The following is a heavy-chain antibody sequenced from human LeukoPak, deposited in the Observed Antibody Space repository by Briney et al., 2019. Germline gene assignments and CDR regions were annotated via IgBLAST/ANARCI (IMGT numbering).Heavy chain of an antibody. V-gene: IGHV5-51*01. CDR1: GYSFTRYW. J-gene: IGHJ6*04. CDR2: IYPGDSDT. D-gene: IGHD1-26*01. Sequence: GASLKISCKGSGYSFTRYWIAWVRQMPGRGLEWMGIIYPGDSDTRYSPSFQGQVTISADKSVSTAYLQWSSLKASDTAMYYCARHALGYTGSLGVWGTGTTVIISS. CDR3: ARHALGYTGSLGV.